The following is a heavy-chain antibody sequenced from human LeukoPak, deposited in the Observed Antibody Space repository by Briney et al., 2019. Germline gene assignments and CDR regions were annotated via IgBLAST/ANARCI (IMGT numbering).Heavy chain of an antibody. D-gene: IGHD6-13*01. CDR3: AKGRGSSSRMIFDY. Sequence: GGSLRLSCAASGFTFSRDAMSWVRQAPGKGLEWVSGISGSGGSTYYADSVKGRFTISRDNSKSTLYLQMNSLRAEDTAVYYCAKGRGSSSRMIFDYWGQGTLVTVSS. V-gene: IGHV3-23*01. CDR2: ISGSGGST. J-gene: IGHJ4*02. CDR1: GFTFSRDA.